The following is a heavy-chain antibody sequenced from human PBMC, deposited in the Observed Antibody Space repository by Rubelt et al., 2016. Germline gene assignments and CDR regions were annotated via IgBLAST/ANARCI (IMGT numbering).Heavy chain of an antibody. CDR1: GYTFTSYG. D-gene: IGHD3-10*01. J-gene: IGHJ4*02. V-gene: IGHV1-18*01. CDR3: ARDPLPVRGVIMTPTH. CDR2: ISAYNGNK. Sequence: QVQLVQSGAEVKKPGASVKVSCKASGYTFTSYGISWVRQAPGQGLEWMGWISAYNGNKNYAQKLQGRVTMTTETSTSTAYMERRSLRSDDTAVYYCARDPLPVRGVIMTPTHWGQGTLVTVSS.